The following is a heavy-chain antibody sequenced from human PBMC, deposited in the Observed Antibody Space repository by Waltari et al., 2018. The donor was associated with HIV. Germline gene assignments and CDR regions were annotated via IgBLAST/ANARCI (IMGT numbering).Heavy chain of an antibody. J-gene: IGHJ4*02. CDR1: GDSVSSNSAA. D-gene: IGHD1-7*01. CDR3: ARDQGGTYYFDS. CDR2: TYYRSKWYN. V-gene: IGHV6-1*01. Sequence: QVQLPQSGPGLVKPSQTLSLTCAISGDSVSSNSAAWSWIRQSPSRGLEWLARTYYRSKWYNDYVVSLKRRITINADTTKNQFSLQLNSLTPEDTAVYYCARDQGGTYYFDSWGQGTLVIVSS.